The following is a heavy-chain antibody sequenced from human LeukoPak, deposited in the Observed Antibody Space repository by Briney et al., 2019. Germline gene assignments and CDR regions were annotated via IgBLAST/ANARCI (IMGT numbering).Heavy chain of an antibody. Sequence: ASVTVSCKASGYTFTGYYIHWVRQAPGQGLEWMGWINPTSGGTNYAQKFQGRVTMTRDTSISTAYMELSSLRSDDTAVYYCARDTAYKDYWGQGTLVTVSS. CDR1: GYTFTGYY. V-gene: IGHV1-2*02. CDR3: ARDTAYKDY. CDR2: INPTSGGT. J-gene: IGHJ4*02. D-gene: IGHD5-24*01.